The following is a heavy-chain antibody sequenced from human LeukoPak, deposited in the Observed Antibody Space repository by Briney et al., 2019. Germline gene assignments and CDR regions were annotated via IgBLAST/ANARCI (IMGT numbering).Heavy chain of an antibody. CDR2: ISSSSSYI. CDR3: ARGSEGYCSGGGCYYGMDV. CDR1: GFTFSSYT. J-gene: IGHJ6*01. Sequence: GGSLRLSCAASGFTFSSYTMNWVRQAPGKGLEWVSYISSSSSYIYYADSVKGRFTISRDNAENSLYLQMNSLRAEDTAVYYCARGSEGYCSGGGCYYGMDVWGQGTTVTVSS. V-gene: IGHV3-21*01. D-gene: IGHD2-15*01.